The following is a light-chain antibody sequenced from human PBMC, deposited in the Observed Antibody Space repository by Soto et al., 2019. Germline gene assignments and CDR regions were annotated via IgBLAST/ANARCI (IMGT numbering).Light chain of an antibody. CDR2: AAY. V-gene: IGKV1-39*01. CDR3: EQSYSTPRT. Sequence: DIQMTQSPSSLSSSVGDRVTITCRASQSIRSYLNWYKQKPGKAPNLLIYAAYSLQSGVPLRFSGSGSGTDFTLTISSLKPEDFETYYCEQSYSTPRTFGQGTKVDIK. CDR1: QSIRSY. J-gene: IGKJ1*01.